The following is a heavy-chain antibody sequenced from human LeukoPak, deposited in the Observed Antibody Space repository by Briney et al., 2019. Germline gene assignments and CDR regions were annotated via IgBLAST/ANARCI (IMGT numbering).Heavy chain of an antibody. V-gene: IGHV3-9*01. CDR1: GFTFDDYA. CDR3: AKDMQQLGYYYYGMDV. J-gene: IGHJ6*02. Sequence: SGGSLRLSCAASGFTFDDYAMHWVRQAPGKGLEWVSGISWNSGSIGYADSVKGRFTISRDNAKNSLYLQINSLRAEDTALYYCAKDMQQLGYYYYGMDVWGQGTTVTVSS. D-gene: IGHD6-13*01. CDR2: ISWNSGSI.